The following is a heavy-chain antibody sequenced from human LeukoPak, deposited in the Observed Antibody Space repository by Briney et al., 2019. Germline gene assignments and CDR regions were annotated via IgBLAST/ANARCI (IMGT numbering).Heavy chain of an antibody. D-gene: IGHD5-24*01. CDR3: ARGGYMERGLQLPG. J-gene: IGHJ4*02. CDR1: GYTFTSYA. V-gene: IGHV7-4-1*02. Sequence: ASVKVSCKASGYTFTSYAMNWVRQAPGQGLEWMGWINTNTGNPTYAQGFTGRFVFSLDTSVSTAYLQISSLKAEDTAVYYCARGGYMERGLQLPGWGQGTLVTVSS. CDR2: INTNTGNP.